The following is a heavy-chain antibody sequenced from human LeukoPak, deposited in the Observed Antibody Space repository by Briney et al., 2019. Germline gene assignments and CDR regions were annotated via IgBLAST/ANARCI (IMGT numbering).Heavy chain of an antibody. CDR1: GFTFSSYG. Sequence: PGGTLRLSCAASGFTFSSYGMSWVRQAPGKGLEWVSAISGSGGSTYYADSVKGRFTISRDNSKNTLYLQMNSLRAEDTAVYYCAKDRLALVVDDAFDIWGQGTMVTVSS. CDR3: AKDRLALVVDDAFDI. J-gene: IGHJ3*02. D-gene: IGHD3-22*01. V-gene: IGHV3-23*01. CDR2: ISGSGGST.